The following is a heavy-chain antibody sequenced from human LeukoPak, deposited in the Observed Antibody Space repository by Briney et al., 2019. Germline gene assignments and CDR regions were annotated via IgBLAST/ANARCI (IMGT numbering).Heavy chain of an antibody. Sequence: PSETLSLTCTVSGGSISSYYWSWIRQPAGKGLEWIGRIYTSGSTNYNPSLKSRVTISVDTSKNQFSLKLSSVTAADTAVYYCARDDQYYYDSSGYYPFATWGQGTLVTVSS. J-gene: IGHJ4*02. D-gene: IGHD3-22*01. CDR1: GGSISSYY. CDR3: ARDDQYYYDSSGYYPFAT. CDR2: IYTSGST. V-gene: IGHV4-4*07.